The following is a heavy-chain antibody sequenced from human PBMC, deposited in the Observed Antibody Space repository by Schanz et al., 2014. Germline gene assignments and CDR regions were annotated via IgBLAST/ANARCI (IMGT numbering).Heavy chain of an antibody. Sequence: QVHLEQSGPEVKKPGASVKLSCRASGYPFTNYYIHWVRQAPGQGLEWMGIVNPGGGSTSVAQRFETRVTLTGDTSTGTAYLGLTRLRFEDTAVYYCARESLAGYVALLMAANDYWGQGTLLTVSS. CDR1: GYPFTNYY. D-gene: IGHD2-2*03. CDR2: VNPGGGST. V-gene: IGHV1-46*01. J-gene: IGHJ4*02. CDR3: ARESLAGYVALLMAANDY.